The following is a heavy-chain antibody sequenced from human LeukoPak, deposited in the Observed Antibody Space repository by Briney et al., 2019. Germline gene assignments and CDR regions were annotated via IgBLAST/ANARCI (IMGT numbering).Heavy chain of an antibody. CDR3: ATSAYYYYFHN. CDR2: IYPADSDT. D-gene: IGHD3-22*01. V-gene: IGHV5-51*01. J-gene: IGHJ4*02. Sequence: ESLKISCKGIGYSFTTLWIGWVRQMPGKGLGWMGIIYPADSDTRYSPSFRGQVTISADKSIRTAYLQWRSLKASDTAMYYCATSAYYYYFHNWGQGTLVTVSS. CDR1: GYSFTTLW.